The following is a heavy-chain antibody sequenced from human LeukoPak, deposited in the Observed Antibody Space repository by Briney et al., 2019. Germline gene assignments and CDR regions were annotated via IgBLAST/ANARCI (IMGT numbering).Heavy chain of an antibody. D-gene: IGHD1-26*01. J-gene: IGHJ4*02. CDR2: IKSKTDDGTT. CDR1: GFTFSDAW. V-gene: IGHV3-15*01. CDR3: TTRGGSFSIFDY. Sequence: GGSLRLSCAASGFTFSDAWMSWVRQAPGKGLEWVGRIKSKTDDGTTDYAAPVKGRFTISRDDSKNTLYLEMNSLKTEDTAVYYCTTRGGSFSIFDYWGQGTLVTVSS.